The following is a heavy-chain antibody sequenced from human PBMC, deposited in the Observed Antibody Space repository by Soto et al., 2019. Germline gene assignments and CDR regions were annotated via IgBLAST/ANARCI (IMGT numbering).Heavy chain of an antibody. V-gene: IGHV1-69*12. J-gene: IGHJ6*02. D-gene: IGHD6-25*01. CDR2: IIPIFGTA. Sequence: QVQLVQSGAEVKKPGSVVKVSCKASRGTFSSYAISWVRQAPGQGLEWMGGIIPIFGTANYAQKFQGRVTITADESTSTAYMELSSLRSEDTAVYYCARVRLPLYYYGMDVWGQGTTVTVSS. CDR1: RGTFSSYA. CDR3: ARVRLPLYYYGMDV.